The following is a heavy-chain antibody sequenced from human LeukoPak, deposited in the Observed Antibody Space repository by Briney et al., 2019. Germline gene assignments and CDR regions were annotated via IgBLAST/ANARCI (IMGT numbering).Heavy chain of an antibody. CDR1: RFTFSGFS. J-gene: IGHJ4*02. CDR3: AKDGTSYYYTSY. D-gene: IGHD3-22*01. V-gene: IGHV3-21*01. CDR2: ISSIGSDI. Sequence: GGSLRLSCAASRFTFSGFSMNWVREAPGKGLEWVSAISSIGSDISSADPVKGRFTVSRDDSKNTLYLQVNSLRGDDTAVYYCAKDGTSYYYTSYWGQGTLVTVSS.